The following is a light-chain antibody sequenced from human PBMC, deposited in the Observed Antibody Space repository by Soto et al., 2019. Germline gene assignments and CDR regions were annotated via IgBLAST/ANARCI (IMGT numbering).Light chain of an antibody. CDR3: HSYDTSAHWV. CDR2: QDN. J-gene: IGLJ3*02. CDR1: GGSIATNY. Sequence: NFMLTQPHSVSESPGKTVTISCTRSGGSIATNYVQWYQKRPGSAPTPVIFQDNDRPSGVPDRFSGSIDSSSNSASLTISGLRTEDEVDYYCHSYDTSAHWVFGGGTKLTVL. V-gene: IGLV6-57*04.